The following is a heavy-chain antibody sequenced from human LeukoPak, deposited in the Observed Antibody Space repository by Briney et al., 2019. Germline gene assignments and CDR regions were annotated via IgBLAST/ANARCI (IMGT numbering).Heavy chain of an antibody. CDR3: ARNPLGYCSSTSCYHYYYYYMDV. J-gene: IGHJ6*03. CDR1: GYTFTSCG. D-gene: IGHD2-2*01. Sequence: ASVKVSCKASGYTFTSCGISWVRQAPGQGLEWMGWISAYNGNTNYAQKLQGRVTMTTDTSTSTAYMELRSLRSDDTAVYYCARNPLGYCSSTSCYHYYYYYMDVWGKGTTVTVSS. CDR2: ISAYNGNT. V-gene: IGHV1-18*01.